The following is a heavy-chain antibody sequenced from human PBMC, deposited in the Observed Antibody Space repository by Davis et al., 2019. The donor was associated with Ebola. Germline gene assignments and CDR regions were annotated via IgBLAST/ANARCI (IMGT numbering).Heavy chain of an antibody. Sequence: SETLSLTCAVYGGSFSGYYWSWIRQPPGKGLEWIGEINHSGSTNYNPSLKSRVTISVDKSKNQFSLKLSSVTAADTAVYYCARDSSGWYKPYYFDYWGQGTLVTVSS. J-gene: IGHJ4*02. CDR3: ARDSSGWYKPYYFDY. V-gene: IGHV4-34*01. D-gene: IGHD6-19*01. CDR1: GGSFSGYY. CDR2: INHSGST.